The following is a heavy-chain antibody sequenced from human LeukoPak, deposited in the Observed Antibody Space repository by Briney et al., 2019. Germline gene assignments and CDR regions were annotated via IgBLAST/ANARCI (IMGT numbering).Heavy chain of an antibody. CDR1: GGSFSGYY. J-gene: IGHJ4*02. CDR2: INHSGST. D-gene: IGHD2-15*01. Sequence: SETLSLTCAVYGGSFSGYYWSWIRQPPGKGLEWIGEINHSGSTNYNPSLKSRITISIDTSKNQFSLKLSSAIAADTAVYYCARGYCSGASCYSRSRRPLDYWGQGTLVTVSS. CDR3: ARGYCSGASCYSRSRRPLDY. V-gene: IGHV4-34*01.